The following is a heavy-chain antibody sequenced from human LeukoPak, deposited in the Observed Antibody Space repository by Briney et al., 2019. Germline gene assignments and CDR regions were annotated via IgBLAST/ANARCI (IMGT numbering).Heavy chain of an antibody. CDR2: ISSNGGST. CDR3: ARRGSYYGDSMDY. V-gene: IGHV3-64*01. J-gene: IGHJ4*02. D-gene: IGHD1-26*01. CDR1: GFTFSSYA. Sequence: PGGSLRLSCAASGFTFSSYAVHWVRQAPGKGLEYVSAISSNGGSTYYANSMKGRFTISRDNSKNTLYLHMGSLRVEDMAVYYCARRGSYYGDSMDYWGQGTLVTVSS.